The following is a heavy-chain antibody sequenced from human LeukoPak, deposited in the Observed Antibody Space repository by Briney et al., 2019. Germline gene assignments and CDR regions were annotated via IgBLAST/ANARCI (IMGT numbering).Heavy chain of an antibody. V-gene: IGHV1-2*02. Sequence: GASVKVSCKASGYTFTGYYMHWVRQAAGQGLEGMGWINPNSGGTNYAQKFQGRVTMTRDTSISTAYMELSRLRSDDTAVYYCARDRTGYSYVFDPWGQGTLVTVSS. CDR2: INPNSGGT. CDR3: ARDRTGYSYVFDP. J-gene: IGHJ5*02. D-gene: IGHD5-18*01. CDR1: GYTFTGYY.